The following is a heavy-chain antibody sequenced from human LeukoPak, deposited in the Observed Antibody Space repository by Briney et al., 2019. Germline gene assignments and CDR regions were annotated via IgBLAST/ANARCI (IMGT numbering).Heavy chain of an antibody. CDR1: GFTFSSYG. CDR2: IYSGGST. Sequence: GGSLRLSCAASGFTFSSYGMHWVRQAPGKGLEWVSVIYSGGSTYYADSVKGRFTISRDNSKNTLYLQMNSLRAEDTAVYYCARVYGGGYFDYWGQGTLVTVSS. J-gene: IGHJ4*02. V-gene: IGHV3-66*01. D-gene: IGHD4-23*01. CDR3: ARVYGGGYFDY.